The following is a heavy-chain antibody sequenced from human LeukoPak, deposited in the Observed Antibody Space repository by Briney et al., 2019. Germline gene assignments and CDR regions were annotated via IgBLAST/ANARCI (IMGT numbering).Heavy chain of an antibody. V-gene: IGHV3-30*18. CDR3: AKDRIGYDSSGYIFDY. Sequence: GGSLRLSCAASGFTFSSYGMHWVRQAPGKGLEWVAVISYDGSNKYYADSVKGRFTISRDNSKNTLYLQMNSLRAEDTAVYYCAKDRIGYDSSGYIFDYWGQGTLVTVSS. CDR1: GFTFSSYG. CDR2: ISYDGSNK. D-gene: IGHD3-22*01. J-gene: IGHJ4*02.